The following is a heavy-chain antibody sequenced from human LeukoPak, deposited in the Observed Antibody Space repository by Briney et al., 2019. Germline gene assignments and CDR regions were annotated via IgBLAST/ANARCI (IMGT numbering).Heavy chain of an antibody. CDR3: ARDFARYGPFGESIDY. J-gene: IGHJ4*02. Sequence: ASVKVSCKASGYTFTGYYMHWVRQAPGQGLAWMGWINPNSGGTNYAQKFQGRVTMTRDTSISTAYMGLSRLRSDDTAVYYCARDFARYGPFGESIDYWGQGTLVTVSS. V-gene: IGHV1-2*02. D-gene: IGHD3-10*01. CDR1: GYTFTGYY. CDR2: INPNSGGT.